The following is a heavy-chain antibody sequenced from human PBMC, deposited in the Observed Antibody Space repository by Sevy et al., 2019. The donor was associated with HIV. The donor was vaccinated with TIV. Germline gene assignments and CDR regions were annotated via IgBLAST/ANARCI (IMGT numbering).Heavy chain of an antibody. J-gene: IGHJ3*02. V-gene: IGHV3-74*01. CDR1: GFTFSSYW. D-gene: IGHD2-21*02. CDR2: INSDGSST. Sequence: GESLKISCAASGFTFSSYWMHWVRQAPGKGLVWVSRINSDGSSTSYAASVKGRFTISRDNAKNTLYLQMNSLRAEDTAVYYCARHLGGDSYDAFDIWGQGTMVTVSS. CDR3: ARHLGGDSYDAFDI.